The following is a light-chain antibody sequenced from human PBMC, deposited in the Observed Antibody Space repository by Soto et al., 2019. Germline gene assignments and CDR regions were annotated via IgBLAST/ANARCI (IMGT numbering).Light chain of an antibody. CDR3: SSYAGSNNVL. V-gene: IGLV2-8*01. J-gene: IGLJ2*01. CDR2: EVS. Sequence: QSVLTQPPSASGSPGQSVTISCTGTSSDVGGYNFVSWYQQSPGKAPKLMIYEVSKRPSGVPDRFSGSQSGNTASLTVSGLQAEDEADYYCSSYAGSNNVLFGGGTKLTVL. CDR1: SSDVGGYNF.